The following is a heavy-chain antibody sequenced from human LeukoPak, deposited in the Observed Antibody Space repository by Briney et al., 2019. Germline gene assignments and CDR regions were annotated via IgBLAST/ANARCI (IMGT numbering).Heavy chain of an antibody. CDR3: ALSTTTVTTRTLDY. Sequence: PSETLSLTCTVSGGSFSNYFWTWIRQPPGKGLEWIGEISLSGTIKYNPSLKSRVTISVDTSKNQFPLKLSTVTAADTAVYYCALSTTTVTTRTLDYWGQGALVIVSS. V-gene: IGHV4-34*01. J-gene: IGHJ4*02. CDR1: GGSFSNYF. CDR2: ISLSGTI. D-gene: IGHD4-17*01.